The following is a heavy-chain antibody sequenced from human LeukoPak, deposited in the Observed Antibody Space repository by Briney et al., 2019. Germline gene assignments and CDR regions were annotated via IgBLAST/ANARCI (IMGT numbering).Heavy chain of an antibody. J-gene: IGHJ4*02. Sequence: GGSLRLSCAASGFTFSSYSMNWVRQAPGKGLEWVSSISSSSSYIYYADSVKGRFTISRDNAKNSLYLQMNSLRAEDTAVYYCASALVAATPGSRDYWGQETLVTVSS. V-gene: IGHV3-21*01. D-gene: IGHD2-15*01. CDR3: ASALVAATPGSRDY. CDR2: ISSSSSYI. CDR1: GFTFSSYS.